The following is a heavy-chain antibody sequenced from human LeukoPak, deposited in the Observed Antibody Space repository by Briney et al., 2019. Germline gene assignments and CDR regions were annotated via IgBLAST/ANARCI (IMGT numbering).Heavy chain of an antibody. J-gene: IGHJ4*02. Sequence: SETLSLTCAVYGGSFSGYYWSWIRQPPGKGLEWIGEINHSGSTNYNPSLKSRVTISVDTSKNQFSLKLSSVTATDTAVYYCARGRYYDFWSGYYITYYFDYWGQGTLVTVSS. CDR3: ARGRYYDFWSGYYITYYFDY. CDR1: GGSFSGYY. D-gene: IGHD3-3*01. V-gene: IGHV4-34*01. CDR2: INHSGST.